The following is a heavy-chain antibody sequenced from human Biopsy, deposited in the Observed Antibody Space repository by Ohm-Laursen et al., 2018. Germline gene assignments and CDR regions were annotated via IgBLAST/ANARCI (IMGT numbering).Heavy chain of an antibody. CDR1: GDSISTSPTYY. CDR3: ARHPTGFWFDP. CDR2: IYNSETT. J-gene: IGHJ5*02. V-gene: IGHV4-39*01. Sequence: GTLSLTCTVSGDSISTSPTYYWAWLRQPPGKGLEWIGSIYNSETTFYNPSLKSRVAISVDTSANQFSLKVSSVTAADTALYYCARHPTGFWFDPWGHGTLVTVSS.